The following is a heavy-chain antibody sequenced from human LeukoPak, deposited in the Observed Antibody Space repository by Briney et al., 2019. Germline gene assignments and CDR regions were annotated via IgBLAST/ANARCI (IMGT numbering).Heavy chain of an antibody. J-gene: IGHJ4*02. V-gene: IGHV3-23*01. CDR2: VSGNGGRA. D-gene: IGHD3-22*01. CDR1: GFTVSGNY. CDR3: AKGFYFDSSGRTPFDY. Sequence: GGSLRLSCAVSGFTVSGNYMSWVRQAPGKGLQWVAAVSGNGGRAYYADSVKGRFTISRDNSKNTLYLQMNSLRLEDTAIYYCAKGFYFDSSGRTPFDYWGQGALVTVSS.